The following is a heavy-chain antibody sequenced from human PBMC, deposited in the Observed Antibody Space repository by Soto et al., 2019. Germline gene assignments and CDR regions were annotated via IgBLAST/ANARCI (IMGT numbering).Heavy chain of an antibody. D-gene: IGHD2-2*01. J-gene: IGHJ6*02. CDR1: GGSISSSSYY. V-gene: IGHV4-39*01. Sequence: QLQLQESGPGLVKPSETLSLTCTVSGGSISSSSYYWGWIRQPPGKGLEWIGRIYYSGSTYYNPSLKSRVTISVDTSKNQFSLKLSSVTAADTAVYYCARVSEYQLPSGMDVWGQGTTVTVSS. CDR3: ARVSEYQLPSGMDV. CDR2: IYYSGST.